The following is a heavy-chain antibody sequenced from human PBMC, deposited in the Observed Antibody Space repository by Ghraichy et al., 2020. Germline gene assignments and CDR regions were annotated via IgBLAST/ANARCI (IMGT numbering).Heavy chain of an antibody. CDR1: GGSISSGGYY. CDR2: IYYSGST. V-gene: IGHV4-31*03. J-gene: IGHJ4*02. Sequence: SETLSLTCTVSGGSISSGGYYWSWIRQHPGKGLEWIGYIYYSGSTYYNPSLKSRVTISVDTSKNQFSLKLSSVTAADTAVYYCARAFLGYCSGGSCPHYFDYWGQGTLVTVSS. CDR3: ARAFLGYCSGGSCPHYFDY. D-gene: IGHD2-15*01.